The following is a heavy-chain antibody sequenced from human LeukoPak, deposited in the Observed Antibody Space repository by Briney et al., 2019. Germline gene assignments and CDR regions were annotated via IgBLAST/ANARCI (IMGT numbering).Heavy chain of an antibody. J-gene: IGHJ3*02. D-gene: IGHD5-24*01. V-gene: IGHV1-69*04. CDR2: IIPIFGIA. CDR1: GGTFSSYA. CDR3: ARDSRDGYRRNDAFDI. Sequence: ASVKVSCKASGGTFSSYAISWVRQAPGQGLEWMGRIIPIFGIANYAQKFQGRVTTTADKSTSTAYMELSSLRSEDTAVYYCARDSRDGYRRNDAFDIWGQGTMVTVSS.